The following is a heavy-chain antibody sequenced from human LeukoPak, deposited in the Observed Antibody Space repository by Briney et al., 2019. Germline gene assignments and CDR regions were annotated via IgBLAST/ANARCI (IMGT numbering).Heavy chain of an antibody. CDR2: VSPDGDTT. CDR1: EFTFSNYW. V-gene: IGHV3-74*01. CDR3: ARERADHPALNYDY. D-gene: IGHD2-2*01. Sequence: PGGSLRLSCAASEFTFSNYWMHCVRQAPGKGLVWVSRVSPDGDTTNYADSVKGRFTIYRDNARKTLYLQMNSLRAEDTAVYYCARERADHPALNYDYRGQGSIVTDSS. J-gene: IGHJ4*02.